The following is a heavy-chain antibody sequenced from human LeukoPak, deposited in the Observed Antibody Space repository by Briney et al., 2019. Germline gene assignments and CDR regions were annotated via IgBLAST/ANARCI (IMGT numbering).Heavy chain of an antibody. J-gene: IGHJ4*02. Sequence: ASVKVSCKASGYTFTDYGITWVRQAPGQGLEWMGWISADNDYTDYSQKLQGRVTMTTDTSTSTAYLELRSLRSDDTALYYCERVEVPAALLGFDYWGQGTLVTVSS. CDR2: ISADNDYT. D-gene: IGHD2-2*01. CDR3: ERVEVPAALLGFDY. CDR1: GYTFTDYG. V-gene: IGHV1-18*01.